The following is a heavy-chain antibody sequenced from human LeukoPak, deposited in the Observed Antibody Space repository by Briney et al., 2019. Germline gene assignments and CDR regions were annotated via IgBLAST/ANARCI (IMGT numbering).Heavy chain of an antibody. V-gene: IGHV3-7*04. CDR1: GFTISSYW. D-gene: IGHD6-19*01. Sequence: AGGSLRLSCAGSGFTISSYWMAWVRQAPGRGLEWVAHIKQDGSEKNYVDLVKGRFTISRDNAKNSVYLQMNSLRVEDTAVYYCARLGIAVAGTEEGAFDIWGQGTMVTVSS. CDR3: ARLGIAVAGTEEGAFDI. J-gene: IGHJ3*02. CDR2: IKQDGSEK.